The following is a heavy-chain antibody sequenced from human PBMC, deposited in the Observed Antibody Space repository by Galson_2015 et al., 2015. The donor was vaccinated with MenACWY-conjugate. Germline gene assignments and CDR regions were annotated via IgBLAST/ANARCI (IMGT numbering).Heavy chain of an antibody. CDR3: VRGSSGWRGMDI. D-gene: IGHD6-19*01. V-gene: IGHV3-74*03. Sequence: SLRLSCAASGFAFSNYCMHWVRQAPGKGLECVPRICAGGISIMYGDSVRGRFTISRDDAENTLYLQMDSLRADDTAVYFCVRGSSGWRGMDIWGQGTTVTVSS. CDR1: GFAFSNYC. CDR2: ICAGGISI. J-gene: IGHJ6*02.